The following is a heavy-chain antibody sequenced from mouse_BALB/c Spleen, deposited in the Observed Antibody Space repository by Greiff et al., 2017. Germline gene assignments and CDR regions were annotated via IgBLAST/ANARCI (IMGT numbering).Heavy chain of an antibody. CDR2: IWAGGST. Sequence: QVQLKESGPGLVAPSQSLSITCTVSGFSLTSYGVHWVRQPPGKGLEWLGVIWAGGSTNYNSALMSRLSISKDNSKSQVFLKMNSLQTDDTAMYYCAREDYYDYDDYAMDYWGQGTSVTVSS. D-gene: IGHD2-4*01. CDR3: AREDYYDYDDYAMDY. V-gene: IGHV2-9*02. CDR1: GFSLTSYG. J-gene: IGHJ4*01.